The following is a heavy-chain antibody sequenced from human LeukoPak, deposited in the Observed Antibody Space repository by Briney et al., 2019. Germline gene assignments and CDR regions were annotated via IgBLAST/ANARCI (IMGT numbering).Heavy chain of an antibody. J-gene: IGHJ4*02. CDR1: LDSTTSNF. CDR3: AREILGGFNPGAY. D-gene: IGHD1-14*01. V-gene: IGHV4-4*02. Sequence: SETLSLTCTVSLDSTTSNFWSWVRQPPGKGLEWIGEIHRSGSPNYNPSLQSRVTISIDRSRNQVVLELSSVTAADTAVYYCAREILGGFNPGAYWGQGILVTVST. CDR2: IHRSGSP.